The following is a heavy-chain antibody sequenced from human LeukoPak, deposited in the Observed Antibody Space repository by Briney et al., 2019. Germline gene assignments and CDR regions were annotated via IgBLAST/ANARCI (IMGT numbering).Heavy chain of an antibody. V-gene: IGHV3-23*01. CDR3: AKDRPNFYETSGSYYKIKGDF. D-gene: IGHD3-10*01. CDR1: GFTFNTHA. J-gene: IGHJ4*02. Sequence: SGGSLTLSCEASGFTFNTHAMSWVRQAPGKGLEWVASVTCSGRTPYYADSVKGRFTISRDNSKNTLYLQMNSLRGEDTAVYYCAKDRPNFYETSGSYYKIKGDFWGQGSLVPVSS. CDR2: VTCSGRTP.